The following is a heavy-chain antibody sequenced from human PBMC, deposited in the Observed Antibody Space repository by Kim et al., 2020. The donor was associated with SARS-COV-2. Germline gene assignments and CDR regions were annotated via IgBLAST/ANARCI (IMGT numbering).Heavy chain of an antibody. CDR1: GFTFNKAW. Sequence: GGSLRLSCAASGFTFNKAWMSWVRRVPGKGLEWLGRFKGKADGGTADYAEPLKGRCTISRDGSRNTLYLHMNDLKSEDTGVYYCTTDHCDGNCYRDAYWG. CDR2: FKGKADGGTA. J-gene: IGHJ4*01. V-gene: IGHV3-15*01. D-gene: IGHD2-21*02. CDR3: TTDHCDGNCYRDAY.